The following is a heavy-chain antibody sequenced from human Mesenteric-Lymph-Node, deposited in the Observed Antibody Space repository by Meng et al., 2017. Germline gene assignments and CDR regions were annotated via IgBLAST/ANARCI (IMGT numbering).Heavy chain of an antibody. CDR3: ARDNWSGGGNDY. Sequence: EVQLVESGGGLVQPGGSLRLSCAASGFTFSSYAMTWVRQAPGKGLEWVSSISSSSSYIYYADSVKGRFTISRDNAKNSLYLQMNSLRAEDTAVYYCARDNWSGGGNDYWGQGTLVTVSS. CDR1: GFTFSSYA. V-gene: IGHV3-21*01. J-gene: IGHJ4*02. D-gene: IGHD3-3*01. CDR2: ISSSSSYI.